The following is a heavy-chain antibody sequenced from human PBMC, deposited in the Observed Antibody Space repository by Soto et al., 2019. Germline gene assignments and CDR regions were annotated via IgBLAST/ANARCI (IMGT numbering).Heavy chain of an antibody. CDR3: ARDHGVGLKAFDI. V-gene: IGHV1-3*01. J-gene: IGHJ3*02. D-gene: IGHD1-26*01. Sequence: ASVKVSCKASGYTFTSYAMHWVRQAPGQRLEWMGWINAGNGNTKYSQKFQGRVTITRDTSASTAYMELSSLRSEDTAVYYCARDHGVGLKAFDIWGQGTMVTVSS. CDR2: INAGNGNT. CDR1: GYTFTSYA.